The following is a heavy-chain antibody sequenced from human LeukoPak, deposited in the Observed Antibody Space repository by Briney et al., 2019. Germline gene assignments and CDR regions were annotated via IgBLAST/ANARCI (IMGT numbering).Heavy chain of an antibody. CDR3: ARDCSGGSCPTVEYFQH. J-gene: IGHJ1*01. V-gene: IGHV1-69*05. CDR1: GGTFSSYA. D-gene: IGHD2-15*01. Sequence: ASVKVSCKASGGTFSSYAISWVRQAPGQGLEWMGRIIPIFGTANYAQKFQGRVTITTDESTSTAFMELSSLRSEDTAVYYRARDCSGGSCPTVEYFQHWGQGTLVTVSS. CDR2: IIPIFGTA.